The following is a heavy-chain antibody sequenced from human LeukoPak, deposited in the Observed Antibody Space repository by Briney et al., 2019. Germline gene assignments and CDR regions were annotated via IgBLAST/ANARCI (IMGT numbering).Heavy chain of an antibody. D-gene: IGHD3-22*01. J-gene: IGHJ4*02. CDR3: ARGNDYYDSSGPFDY. V-gene: IGHV1-2*02. CDR2: INPNSGGT. CDR1: GYTFTGYY. Sequence: ASVKVSCKASGYTFTGYYMHWVRQAPGQGLEWMGWINPNSGGTNYAQKFQGRVTMTRDTSISTAYMELSRLRSDDTAVYYCARGNDYYDSSGPFDYWGQRTLVTVSS.